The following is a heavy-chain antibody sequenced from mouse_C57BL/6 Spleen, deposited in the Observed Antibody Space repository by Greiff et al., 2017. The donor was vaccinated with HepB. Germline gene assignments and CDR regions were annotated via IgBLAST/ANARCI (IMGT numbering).Heavy chain of an antibody. CDR1: GYTFTDYY. V-gene: IGHV1-19*01. J-gene: IGHJ1*03. CDR2: INPYNGGT. CDR3: ARDYYYGSSYWYFDV. Sequence: VQLQQSGPVLVKPGASVKMSCKASGYTFTDYYMNWVKQSHGKSLEWIGVINPYNGGTSYNQKFKGKATLTVDKSSSTAYMELNSLTSEDSAVYYCARDYYYGSSYWYFDVWGTGTTVTVSS. D-gene: IGHD1-1*01.